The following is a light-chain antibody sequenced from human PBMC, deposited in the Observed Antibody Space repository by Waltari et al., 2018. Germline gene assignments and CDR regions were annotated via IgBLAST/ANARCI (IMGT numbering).Light chain of an antibody. CDR1: QAFNSN. CDR2: GAS. Sequence: EIVMTQSPATLSVSPGERATVSCRASQAFNSNLAWYQQKHGQAPRLLIYGASTRATGTPARFSGSASGTEFTLTISSLQSEDFAIYYCQQYDKWPYTFGQGTKLEIK. J-gene: IGKJ2*01. CDR3: QQYDKWPYT. V-gene: IGKV3-15*01.